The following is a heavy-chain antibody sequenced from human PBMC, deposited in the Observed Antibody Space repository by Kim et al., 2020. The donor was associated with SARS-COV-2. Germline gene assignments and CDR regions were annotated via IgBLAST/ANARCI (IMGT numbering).Heavy chain of an antibody. CDR3: ARYPVAGYYFDY. D-gene: IGHD6-19*01. V-gene: IGHV3-53*01. J-gene: IGHJ4*02. Sequence: YSADSVTARFTISRDNSKNTLYLQMNSLRAEDTAVYYCARYPVAGYYFDYWGQGTLVTVSS.